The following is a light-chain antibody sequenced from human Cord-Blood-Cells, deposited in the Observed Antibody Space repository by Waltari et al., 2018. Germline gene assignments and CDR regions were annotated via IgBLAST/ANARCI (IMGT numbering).Light chain of an antibody. CDR1: ISNIGAGHD. CDR2: GNS. Sequence: QSVLKQPPSVSGAPGQWVTIPCTGSISNIGAGHDVPWYQQLPGTAPKLLIYGNSSRPSGVPDRFSGSKSGTAASLAITGLQAEDEADYYCQSYDSSLSGYVFGTGTKVTVL. CDR3: QSYDSSLSGYV. J-gene: IGLJ1*01. V-gene: IGLV1-40*01.